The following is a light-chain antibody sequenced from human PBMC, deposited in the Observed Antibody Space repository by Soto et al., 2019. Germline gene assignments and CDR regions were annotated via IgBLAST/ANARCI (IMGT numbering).Light chain of an antibody. CDR1: FSNVGGYNL. J-gene: IGLJ2*01. CDR3: CSYAGSSTVV. Sequence: QSALTQPASLSGSPGQSITISCTGTFSNVGGYNLVSWYQQHPDKAPKLLIYEGTKRPSGVSNRLSGSKSGNTASLTISGLQAEDEADYYCCSYAGSSTVVFGGGTKLTVL. V-gene: IGLV2-23*01. CDR2: EGT.